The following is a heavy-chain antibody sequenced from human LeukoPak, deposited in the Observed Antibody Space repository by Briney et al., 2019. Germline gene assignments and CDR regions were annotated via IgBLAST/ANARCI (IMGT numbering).Heavy chain of an antibody. CDR1: GGSISSHY. CDR2: IYYSGST. J-gene: IGHJ3*02. D-gene: IGHD3-22*01. V-gene: IGHV4-59*11. CDR3: ARENYYDSSGYYHDAFDI. Sequence: SETLSLTCTVSGGSISSHYWSWIRQPPGKGLEWIGYIYYSGSTNYNPSLKSRVTISVDTSMNQFSLKLSSVTAADTAVYYCARENYYDSSGYYHDAFDIWGQGTMVTVSS.